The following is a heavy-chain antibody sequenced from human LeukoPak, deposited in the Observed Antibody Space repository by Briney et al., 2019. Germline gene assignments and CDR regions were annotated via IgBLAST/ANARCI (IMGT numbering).Heavy chain of an antibody. CDR1: GFTFSDNY. V-gene: IGHV3-11*01. CDR2: ISGSGISI. Sequence: PGGSLRLSCAASGFTFSDNYMSWIRQAPGKGLEWISYISGSGISIYYADSVKGRFTISRDNAKNSLYLQMNSLRTEDTAVYYCARRAAIFDYWGQGTLVTVSS. CDR3: ARRAAIFDY. J-gene: IGHJ4*02. D-gene: IGHD2-15*01.